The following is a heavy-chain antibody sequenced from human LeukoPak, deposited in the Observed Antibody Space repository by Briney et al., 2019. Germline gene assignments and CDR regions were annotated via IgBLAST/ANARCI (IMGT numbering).Heavy chain of an antibody. CDR2: IYTSGST. D-gene: IGHD3-22*01. CDR3: ARGGGYYYDSSGYPSPNNWFDP. Sequence: SETLSLTCTASGGSISSYYCSWIRQPPGKGLEWIGRIYTSGSTNYNPSLKSRVTISLDTSKNQFSLKLSSVTAADTAVYYCARGGGYYYDSSGYPSPNNWFDPWGQGILVTLSS. J-gene: IGHJ5*02. V-gene: IGHV4-4*07. CDR1: GGSISSYY.